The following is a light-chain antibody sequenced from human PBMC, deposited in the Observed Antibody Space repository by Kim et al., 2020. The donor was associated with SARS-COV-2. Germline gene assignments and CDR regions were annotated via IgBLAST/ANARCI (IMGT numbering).Light chain of an antibody. CDR3: CSYAGSYTWV. CDR1: SSDVGGYNY. Sequence: QSALTQPRSVSGSPGQSVTISCTGTSSDVGGYNYVSWYQQHPGKAPKVMVYDVNERPSGVPDRFSASKSGNTASLTISGLQAEDEADYYCCSYAGSYTWVFGGGTKLAVL. CDR2: DVN. J-gene: IGLJ3*02. V-gene: IGLV2-11*01.